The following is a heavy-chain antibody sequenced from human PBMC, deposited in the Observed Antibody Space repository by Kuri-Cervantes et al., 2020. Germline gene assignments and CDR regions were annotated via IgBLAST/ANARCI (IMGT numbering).Heavy chain of an antibody. J-gene: IGHJ6*02. CDR1: GGSFSGYY. CDR2: IYYSGST. V-gene: IGHV4-34*01. Sequence: SETLSLTCAVYGGSFSGYYWGWIRQPPGKGLEWIGNIYYSGSTYYNPSLKTRVTISVDTSKNQFSLRLSSVTAADATVYYCARLHYLYGMDVWGQGTTVTVSS. CDR3: ARLHYLYGMDV. D-gene: IGHD3-10*01.